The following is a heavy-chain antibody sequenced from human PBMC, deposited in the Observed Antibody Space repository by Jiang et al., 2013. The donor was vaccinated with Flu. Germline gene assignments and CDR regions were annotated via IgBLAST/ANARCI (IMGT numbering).Heavy chain of an antibody. V-gene: IGHV5-51*01. Sequence: GAEVKKPGESLRISCQASGYRFATYWIGWVRQMPGKGLEWMGIIYPGDSEARYGPSFEGQVTISVDKSISTAYLEWSSLRASDTAIYYCARRAAGQVYYYYMDAWGEGTTVIVSS. J-gene: IGHJ6*03. D-gene: IGHD6-13*01. CDR2: IYPGDSEA. CDR3: ARRAAGQVYYYYMDA. CDR1: GYRFATYW.